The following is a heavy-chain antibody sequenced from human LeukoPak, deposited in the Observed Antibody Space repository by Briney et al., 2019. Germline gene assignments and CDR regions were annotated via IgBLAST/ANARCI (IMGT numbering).Heavy chain of an antibody. CDR2: MKPNSGNT. Sequence: ASVKVSCKASGYTFTSYDINWVRQATGQGLEWMGWMKPNSGNTGYAQKFQGRVTMTRNTSISTAYMELSSLRSEDTAVYYCARDSRLKYYYDSSGSNDAFDIWGQGTMVTVSS. CDR3: ARDSRLKYYYDSSGSNDAFDI. J-gene: IGHJ3*02. V-gene: IGHV1-8*01. CDR1: GYTFTSYD. D-gene: IGHD3-22*01.